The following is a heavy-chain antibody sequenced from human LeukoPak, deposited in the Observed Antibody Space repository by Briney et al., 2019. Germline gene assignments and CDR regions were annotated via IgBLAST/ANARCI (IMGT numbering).Heavy chain of an antibody. CDR1: WYTFSSYG. Sequence: ASVKVSCKGSWYTFSSYGIRWGRQAPGQGGEGVGWISAYNGNTNYAQKLQGRVTMTTDTSTSTAYMELRSLRSDDTAVYYCARDRIILRGYSFGYWGQGTLVTVSS. CDR3: ARDRIILRGYSFGY. CDR2: ISAYNGNT. J-gene: IGHJ4*02. D-gene: IGHD5-18*01. V-gene: IGHV1-18*01.